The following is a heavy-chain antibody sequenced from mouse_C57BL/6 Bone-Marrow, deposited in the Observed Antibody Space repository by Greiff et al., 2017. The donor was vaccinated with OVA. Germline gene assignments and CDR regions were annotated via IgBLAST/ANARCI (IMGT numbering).Heavy chain of an antibody. V-gene: IGHV1-72*01. CDR1: GYTFTSYW. CDR2: IDPNSGGT. J-gene: IGHJ2*01. D-gene: IGHD1-1*01. CDR3: ARAFITTVVATDYFDY. Sequence: QVQLQQPGAELVKPGASVKLSCKASGYTFTSYWMHWVKQRPGRGLEWIGRIDPNSGGTKYNEKFKSKATLTVDEPSSTAYMQLSSLTSEDSAVYYCARAFITTVVATDYFDYWGQGTTLTVSS.